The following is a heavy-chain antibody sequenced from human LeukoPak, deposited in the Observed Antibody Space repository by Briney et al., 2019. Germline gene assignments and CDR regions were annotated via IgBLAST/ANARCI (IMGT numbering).Heavy chain of an antibody. Sequence: GGSLRLSCATSGFTFTNYAMSWVRQAPGKGLEWVSAISGSASSTYYADSVKGRFTISRDNSKNTLYLQMNSLGAEDTAVYYCAQDDYDTSAYYFDTEAFDIWGQGTMVTVSS. CDR2: ISGSASST. D-gene: IGHD3-22*01. V-gene: IGHV3-23*01. J-gene: IGHJ3*02. CDR1: GFTFTNYA. CDR3: AQDDYDTSAYYFDTEAFDI.